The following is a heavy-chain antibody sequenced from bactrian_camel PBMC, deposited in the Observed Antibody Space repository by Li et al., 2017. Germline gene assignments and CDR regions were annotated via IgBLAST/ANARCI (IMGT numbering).Heavy chain of an antibody. CDR1: GYKTTRSYMYC. Sequence: HVQLVESGGGSVQAGGSLRLSCALSGYKTTRSYMYCMGWFRQAPGKEREGVAAIDSDGSASYADSVKGRFTISRDNAKNTVSLLMTSLTSEDTALYYCATPIALIPRGSWYEADFAYWGQGTQVTVS. CDR2: IDSDGSA. D-gene: IGHD2*01. J-gene: IGHJ6*01. V-gene: IGHV3S53*01. CDR3: ATPIALIPRGSWYEADFAY.